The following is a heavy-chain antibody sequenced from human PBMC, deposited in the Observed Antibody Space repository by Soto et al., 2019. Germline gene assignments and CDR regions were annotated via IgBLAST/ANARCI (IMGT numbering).Heavy chain of an antibody. J-gene: IGHJ6*02. CDR2: IRSKANSYAT. CDR1: GFTFSGSA. V-gene: IGHV3-73*01. D-gene: IGHD5-18*01. Sequence: GGSLRLSCAASGFTFSGSAMHWVRQASGKGLEWVGRIRSKANSYATAYAASVKGRFTISRDDSKNTAYLQMNSLKTEDTAVYYCTSRNVDTAMVTVYYYGMDVWGQGTTVTVSS. CDR3: TSRNVDTAMVTVYYYGMDV.